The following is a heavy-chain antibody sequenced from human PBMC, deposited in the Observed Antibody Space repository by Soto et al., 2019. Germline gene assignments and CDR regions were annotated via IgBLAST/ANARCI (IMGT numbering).Heavy chain of an antibody. CDR2: ISWNSGSI. CDR1: GFTFDDYA. D-gene: IGHD1-26*01. V-gene: IGHV3-9*01. J-gene: IGHJ5*02. Sequence: EVQLVESGGGLVQPGRSLRLSCAASGFTFDDYAMHWVRQAPGKGLEWVSGISWNSGSIGYADSVKGRFTISRDNAKNSLYLQMNSLRAEDTALYYCAKDMGNPWGRGTLVTVSS. CDR3: AKDMGNP.